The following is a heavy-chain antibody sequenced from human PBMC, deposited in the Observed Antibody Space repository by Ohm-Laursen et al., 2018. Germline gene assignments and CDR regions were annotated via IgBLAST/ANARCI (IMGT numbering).Heavy chain of an antibody. CDR2: IYYSGST. J-gene: IGHJ5*02. CDR1: GFTVSSNY. Sequence: LRLSCAASGFTVSSNYMSWIRQLPGKGLEWIGYIYYSGSTNYNPSLKSRVTISVDTSKNQFFLKLSSVTAADTAVYYCARDGGSSWYNWFDPWGQGTLVTVSS. V-gene: IGHV4-59*02. D-gene: IGHD6-13*01. CDR3: ARDGGSSWYNWFDP.